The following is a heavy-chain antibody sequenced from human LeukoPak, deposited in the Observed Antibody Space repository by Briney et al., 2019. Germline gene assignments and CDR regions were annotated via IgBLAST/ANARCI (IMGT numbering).Heavy chain of an antibody. CDR1: GFTFSSSA. J-gene: IGHJ4*02. D-gene: IGHD6-19*01. Sequence: PGGSLRLSCVASGFTFSSSAMNWVRQAPGKGLEWVSVIYSGGSTYYADSVKGRFTISRDNSKNTLYLQMNSLRAEDTAVYYCAREVGGWYLNYFDYWGQGTLVTVSS. CDR3: AREVGGWYLNYFDY. V-gene: IGHV3-53*01. CDR2: IYSGGST.